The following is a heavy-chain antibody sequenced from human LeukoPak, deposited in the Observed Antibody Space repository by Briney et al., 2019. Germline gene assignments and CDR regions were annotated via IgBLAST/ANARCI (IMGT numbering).Heavy chain of an antibody. D-gene: IGHD3-9*01. J-gene: IGHJ6*02. CDR1: GFTVSGNY. CDR2: IYSGGST. Sequence: GGSLRLSCAASGFTVSGNYMSWVRQAPGKGLEWVSVIYSGGSTYYADSVKGRFTISRDNSKNTLYLQMNSLRAEDTAVYYCARDTMYYDILTGYSGYYYGMDVWGQGTTVTVSS. V-gene: IGHV3-53*01. CDR3: ARDTMYYDILTGYSGYYYGMDV.